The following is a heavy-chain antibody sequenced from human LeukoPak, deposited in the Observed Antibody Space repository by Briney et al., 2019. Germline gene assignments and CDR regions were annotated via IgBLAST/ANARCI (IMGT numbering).Heavy chain of an antibody. Sequence: GGSLRLSCAASGFTVSNSYMSWVRQAPGKGLEWVSMIYVGGSTFYAGSVKGRFTISRDNSKNTLYLQMDSLRAEDTAIYYCTRAALNALAANWSQGSLLT. V-gene: IGHV3-53*01. CDR1: GFTVSNSY. J-gene: IGHJ4*02. CDR2: IYVGGST. D-gene: IGHD3-3*02. CDR3: TRAALNALAAN.